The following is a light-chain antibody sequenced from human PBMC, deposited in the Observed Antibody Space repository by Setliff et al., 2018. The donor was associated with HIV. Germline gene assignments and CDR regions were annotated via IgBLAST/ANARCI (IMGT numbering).Light chain of an antibody. CDR3: CSYAGSYSFI. Sequence: QSALTQPRSVSGSPGQSVTFSCTGSSSDVGAYDYVSWYQQHPGTAPKLIIYDVTKRPSGVPDRFSGSKSGNTASLTISGLRAEDEADYHCCSYAGSYSFIFGSGTKVT. CDR1: SSDVGAYDY. J-gene: IGLJ1*01. CDR2: DVT. V-gene: IGLV2-11*01.